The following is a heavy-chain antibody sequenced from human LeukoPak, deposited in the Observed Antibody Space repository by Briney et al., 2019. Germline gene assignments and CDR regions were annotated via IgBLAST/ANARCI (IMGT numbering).Heavy chain of an antibody. J-gene: IGHJ4*02. D-gene: IGHD3-10*01. V-gene: IGHV1-8*02. CDR1: GYTFTGYY. CDR2: MNPNSGNT. CDR3: ARGSTLWFGELSN. Sequence: ASVKVSCKASGYTFTGYYMHWVRQAPGQGLEWMGWMNPNSGNTGYAQKFQGRVTMTRNTSISTAYMELSSLRSEDTAAYYCARGSTLWFGELSNWGQGTLVTVSS.